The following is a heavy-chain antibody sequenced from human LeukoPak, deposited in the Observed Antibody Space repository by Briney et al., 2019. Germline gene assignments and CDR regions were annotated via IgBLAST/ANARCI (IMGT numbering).Heavy chain of an antibody. Sequence: ASVKVSCKASGYTFTSYGISWVRQAPGQGLEWMGWISAYNGNTNYAQKLQGRVTMTTDTSTSTAYMELRSLRSDDTAVYYCARCSAGSGSYRDKNWFDPWGQGTLVTVSS. CDR3: ARCSAGSGSYRDKNWFDP. CDR1: GYTFTSYG. CDR2: ISAYNGNT. J-gene: IGHJ5*02. V-gene: IGHV1-18*01. D-gene: IGHD1-26*01.